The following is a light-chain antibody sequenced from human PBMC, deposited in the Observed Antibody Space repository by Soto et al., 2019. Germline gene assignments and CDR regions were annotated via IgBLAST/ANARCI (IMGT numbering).Light chain of an antibody. J-gene: IGLJ1*01. CDR3: AKWDDSLRVYV. V-gene: IGLV1-47*01. Sequence: QSALPQPPSASGTPGQRVTISCSTTNSRSGSNYVYWYQQLPGAAPKLLIYRNDQRPSGVPDRFSAPKSGTSASLAISGLRSEDEADYFCAKWDDSLRVYVFGGGTKVTVL. CDR1: NSRSGSNY. CDR2: RND.